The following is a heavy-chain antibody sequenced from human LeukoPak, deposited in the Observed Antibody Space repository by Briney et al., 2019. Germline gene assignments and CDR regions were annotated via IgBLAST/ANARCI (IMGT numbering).Heavy chain of an antibody. CDR2: IYYSGST. V-gene: IGHV4-59*08. CDR3: AGQYYDILTGYWGFDY. D-gene: IGHD3-9*01. J-gene: IGHJ4*02. CDR1: GGSFSGYS. Sequence: SETLSLTCVVYGGSFSGYSWSWIRQPPGKGLEWIGYIYYSGSTNYNPSLKSRVTISVDTSKNQFSLKLSSVTAADTAVYYCAGQYYDILTGYWGFDYWGQGTLVTVSS.